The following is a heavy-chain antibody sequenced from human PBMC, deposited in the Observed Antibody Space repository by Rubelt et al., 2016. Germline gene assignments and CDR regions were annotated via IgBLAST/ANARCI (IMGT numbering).Heavy chain of an antibody. CDR3: ARGRRGSSSWLGRDYYGMDV. D-gene: IGHD6-13*01. CDR1: GGSFSGYY. Sequence: QVQLQQWGAGLLKPSETLSLTCAVYGGSFSGYYWSWIRQPPGKGLEWIGEINHSGSTNYNPSLKSRVTTSVDTSKNQFSLKLRSVTAADTAVYYCARGRRGSSSWLGRDYYGMDVWGQGTTVTVSS. J-gene: IGHJ6*02. V-gene: IGHV4-34*01. CDR2: INHSGST.